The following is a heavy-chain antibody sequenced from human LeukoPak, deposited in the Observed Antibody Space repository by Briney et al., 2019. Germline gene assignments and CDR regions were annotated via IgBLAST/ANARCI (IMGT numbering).Heavy chain of an antibody. CDR1: GGSISSFY. CDR3: ARASETLRRFDP. Sequence: PSETLSLTCTDSGGSISSFYWSWIRQPPGMGLEWIGYIYYTGSTNYNPSLKSRLTISVDTSKNQFSLKLSSVTAADTAVYYCARASETLRRFDPWGQGTLVTVSS. V-gene: IGHV4-59*01. J-gene: IGHJ5*02. CDR2: IYYTGST.